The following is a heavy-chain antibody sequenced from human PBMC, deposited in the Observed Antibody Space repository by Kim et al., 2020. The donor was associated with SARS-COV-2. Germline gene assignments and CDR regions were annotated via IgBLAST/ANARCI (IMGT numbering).Heavy chain of an antibody. CDR1: GGTFSSYA. CDR2: IIPIFGTA. V-gene: IGHV1-69*13. Sequence: SVKVSCKASGGTFSSYAISWVRQAPGQGLEWMGGIIPIFGTANYAQKFQGRVTITADESTSTAYMELSSLRSEDTAVYYCASLGAPLDTHDAFDIWGQGTMVTVSS. CDR3: ASLGAPLDTHDAFDI. D-gene: IGHD3-9*01. J-gene: IGHJ3*02.